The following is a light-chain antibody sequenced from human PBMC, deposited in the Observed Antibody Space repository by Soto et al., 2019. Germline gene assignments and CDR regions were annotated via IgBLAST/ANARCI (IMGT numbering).Light chain of an antibody. V-gene: IGKV3-15*01. J-gene: IGKJ2*01. CDR2: DAS. CDR1: QSVSTK. Sequence: EIVMTQSPATLSVSPGERGTLSCRASQSVSTKLAWYQQKPGQAPRLLIYDASTRATGIPARFSGSGSGTEFTLAISSLQSEDFAVYYCQQYNNWPPFTLGQGTKVDIK. CDR3: QQYNNWPPFT.